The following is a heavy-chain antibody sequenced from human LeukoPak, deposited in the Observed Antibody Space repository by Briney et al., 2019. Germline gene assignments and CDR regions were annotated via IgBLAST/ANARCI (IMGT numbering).Heavy chain of an antibody. V-gene: IGHV1-2*02. J-gene: IGHJ4*02. CDR2: IKPDSGAT. Sequence: GASLKVSCKASGYTFTVHYLHWLRQAPGQGLEWMGWIKPDSGATNFAQNFQGRVTMTGDTSINTAYMELSSLTSDDTAMYYCARDHDYGPDYWGQGTLVTVSA. CDR1: GYTFTVHY. CDR3: ARDHDYGPDY. D-gene: IGHD4/OR15-4a*01.